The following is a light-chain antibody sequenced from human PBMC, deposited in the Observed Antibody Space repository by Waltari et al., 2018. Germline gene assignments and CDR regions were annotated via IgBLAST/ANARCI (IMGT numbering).Light chain of an antibody. V-gene: IGLV2-14*01. Sequence: QSALTQPASVSGSPGQSITISCTGTNSDIGGYNYVPWYQQHPGKAPKLMIYGVNKRPSGASHRFSGSKSGNTASLTISGLQAEDEADYYCSSYSSGSTPRLFGGGTKLTVL. CDR2: GVN. CDR3: SSYSSGSTPRL. J-gene: IGLJ3*02. CDR1: NSDIGGYNY.